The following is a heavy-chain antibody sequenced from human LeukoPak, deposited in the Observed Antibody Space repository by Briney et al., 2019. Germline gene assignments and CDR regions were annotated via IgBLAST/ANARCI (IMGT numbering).Heavy chain of an antibody. CDR3: ARVRRTTVTTFDY. J-gene: IGHJ4*02. CDR2: IKQDGSEK. V-gene: IGHV3-7*05. Sequence: GGSLRLSCAASGFTFSTYFMSCVRQAPGKGREWVANIKQDGSEKYYVDSMKGRFTISRDNAKNSLYLHMNSLRAEDTAVYYCARVRRTTVTTFDYWGQGTLVTVS. D-gene: IGHD4-11*01. CDR1: GFTFSTYF.